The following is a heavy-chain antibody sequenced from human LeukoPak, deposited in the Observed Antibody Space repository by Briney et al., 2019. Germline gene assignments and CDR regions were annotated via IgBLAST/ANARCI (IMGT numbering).Heavy chain of an antibody. V-gene: IGHV4-4*07. D-gene: IGHD5-12*01. CDR3: ARGSYDSDDY. J-gene: IGHJ4*02. CDR1: GGSISSYY. CDR2: FYTSGST. Sequence: SETLSLTRTVSGGSISSYYWSWIRQPAGKGLELIGRFYTSGSTNYNPSLKSRVTMSVDTSKNQFSLKLSSVTAADTAVYYCARGSYDSDDYWGQGTLVTVSS.